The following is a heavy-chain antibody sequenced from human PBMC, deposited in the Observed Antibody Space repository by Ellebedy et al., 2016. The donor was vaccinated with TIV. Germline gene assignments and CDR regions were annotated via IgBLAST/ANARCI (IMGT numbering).Heavy chain of an antibody. Sequence: GESLKISCAASGFTFSSYGMNWVRQAPGKGLQWVASISGRSSYIFYADSLKGRFTISRDGAKNSLYLQMKRLRAEDTAVYYCARAGVVVASTQAGDYWGQGTLVTVSS. CDR2: ISGRSSYI. V-gene: IGHV3-21*01. CDR3: ARAGVVVASTQAGDY. CDR1: GFTFSSYG. J-gene: IGHJ4*02. D-gene: IGHD2-15*01.